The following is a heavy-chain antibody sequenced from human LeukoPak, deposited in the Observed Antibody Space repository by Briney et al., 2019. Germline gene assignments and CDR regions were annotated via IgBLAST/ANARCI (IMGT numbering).Heavy chain of an antibody. V-gene: IGHV3-33*01. CDR3: AGDTPPGGDYYFDY. D-gene: IGHD3-16*01. J-gene: IGHJ4*02. CDR1: GFGFSTYG. Sequence: GGSLRLSCAASGFGFSTYGMHWVRQAPGKGLEWVALIWNAGTNTYYADSVKGRFTISRDNSKNTLYLQMNSLRAEDTAVYYCAGDTPPGGDYYFDYWGQGTLVIVSS. CDR2: IWNAGTNT.